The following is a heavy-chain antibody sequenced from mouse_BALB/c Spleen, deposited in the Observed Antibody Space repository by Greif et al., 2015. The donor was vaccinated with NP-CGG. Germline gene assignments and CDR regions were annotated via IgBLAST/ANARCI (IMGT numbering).Heavy chain of an antibody. CDR2: ICPGSGNT. CDR1: GYTFTDYY. D-gene: IGHD4-1*01. V-gene: IGHV1-84*02. Sequence: QVQLQQSGPELVKPGASVKISCKASGYTFTDYYINWVKQKPGQGLEWIGWICPGSGNTKYNEKFKGKATLTVDTSSSTAYMQFSSLTSEDTAGYFCARRTGTEAMDYWGQGTSVTVSS. CDR3: ARRTGTEAMDY. J-gene: IGHJ4*01.